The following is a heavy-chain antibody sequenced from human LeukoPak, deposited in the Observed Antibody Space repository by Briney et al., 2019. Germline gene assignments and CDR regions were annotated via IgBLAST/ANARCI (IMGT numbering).Heavy chain of an antibody. CDR3: ARRRGYYDSSVYYFRLDFDY. CDR2: INHSGST. J-gene: IGHJ4*02. D-gene: IGHD3-22*01. CDR1: GGSFSGSY. V-gene: IGHV4-34*01. Sequence: ASETLSLTCAVYGGSFSGSYWSWIRQPPGKGLEWIGEINHSGSTNYNPSLKSRVTISVDTSKNQFSLKLSSVTAADTAVYYCARRRGYYDSSVYYFRLDFDYWGQGTLVTVSS.